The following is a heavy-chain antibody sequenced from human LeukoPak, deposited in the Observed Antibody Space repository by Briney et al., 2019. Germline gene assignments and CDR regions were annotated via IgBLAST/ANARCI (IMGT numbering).Heavy chain of an antibody. CDR1: GYTFTSYD. CDR2: MNPNSGNT. V-gene: IGHV1-8*01. Sequence: ASVKVSCKASGYTFTSYDINWVRQATGQGLEWMGWMNPNSGNTGYAQKFQGRVTMTRNTSISTAYMELSSLRSEDTAVYYCATTLPADRDYYYYMDVWDKGTTVTVSS. CDR3: ATTLPADRDYYYYMDV. D-gene: IGHD2-2*01. J-gene: IGHJ6*03.